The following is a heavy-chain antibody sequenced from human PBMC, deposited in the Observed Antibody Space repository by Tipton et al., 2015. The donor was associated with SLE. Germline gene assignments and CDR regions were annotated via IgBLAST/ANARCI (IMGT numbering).Heavy chain of an antibody. CDR2: IYYSGST. Sequence: LRLSCTVSGGSISSHYWSWIRQPPGKGLEWIGYIYYSGSTNYNPSLKSRVTISVDTSKNQFSLKLSSVTAADTAVYYCARGMSGYFDYWGQGTLVTVSS. CDR3: ARGMSGYFDY. V-gene: IGHV4-59*11. D-gene: IGHD1-26*01. CDR1: GGSISSHY. J-gene: IGHJ4*02.